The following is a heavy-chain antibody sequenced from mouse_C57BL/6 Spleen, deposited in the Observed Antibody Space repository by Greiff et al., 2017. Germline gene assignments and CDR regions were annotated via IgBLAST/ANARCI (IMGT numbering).Heavy chain of an antibody. J-gene: IGHJ3*01. V-gene: IGHV1-66*01. CDR3: AREEDYDCEAGFAY. Sequence: QVQLQQSGPELVKPGASVKISCKASGYSFTSYYIHWVKQRPGQGLEWIGWIYPGSGNTKYNEKFKGKATLTADTSSSTAYMQLSSLTSEDSAVYYCAREEDYDCEAGFAYWGQGTLVTVSA. D-gene: IGHD2-4*01. CDR1: GYSFTSYY. CDR2: IYPGSGNT.